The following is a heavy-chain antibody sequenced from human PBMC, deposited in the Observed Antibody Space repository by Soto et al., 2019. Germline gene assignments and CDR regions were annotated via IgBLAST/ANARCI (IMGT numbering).Heavy chain of an antibody. Sequence: QVQLVQSGAEVKKSGASVKVSCKVSGYTVTGLFIHWVRQAPGKGLEWMGGFDTEDGETIYAQKFQGTVTMTEDTSTDTAYMDLTSLRSEDTAVYFCAKRGVGFLRAAYQFDYWGQGTLITVSS. D-gene: IGHD2-2*01. J-gene: IGHJ4*02. CDR3: AKRGVGFLRAAYQFDY. V-gene: IGHV1-24*01. CDR2: FDTEDGET. CDR1: GYTVTGLF.